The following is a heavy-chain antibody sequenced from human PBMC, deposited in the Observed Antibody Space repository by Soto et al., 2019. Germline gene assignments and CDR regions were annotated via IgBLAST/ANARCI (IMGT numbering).Heavy chain of an antibody. CDR2: IFHSGTT. D-gene: IGHD6-6*01. V-gene: IGHV4-59*01. J-gene: IGHJ1*01. Sequence: SETLSLTCTVSRASISSSYWIWIRQPPGKGLEWIGYIFHSGTTNYNATLNSRVTISVDTSKNQFSLNLSSLTTADTAVYFCSRGGNRYSRSSSGVGRFGYWGQGTLVTVYS. CDR3: SRGGNRYSRSSSGVGRFGY. CDR1: RASISSSY.